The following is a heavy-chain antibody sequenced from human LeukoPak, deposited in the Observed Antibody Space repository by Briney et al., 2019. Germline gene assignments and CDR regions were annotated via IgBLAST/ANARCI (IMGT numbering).Heavy chain of an antibody. CDR3: ARRGSYLDY. D-gene: IGHD1-26*01. Sequence: GGSLGLSCAASGFTFSSYWMNWFRQAPGKGLEWVATIKEDGSEKYYVDSVKGRFTISRDNAKNSLYLQLNSMRAEDTAVYYCARRGSYLDYWGQGTLVTVSS. CDR1: GFTFSSYW. J-gene: IGHJ4*02. CDR2: IKEDGSEK. V-gene: IGHV3-7*01.